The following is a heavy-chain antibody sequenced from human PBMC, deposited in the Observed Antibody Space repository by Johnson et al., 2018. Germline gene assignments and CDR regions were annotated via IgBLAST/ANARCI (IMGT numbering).Heavy chain of an antibody. D-gene: IGHD6-25*01. J-gene: IGHJ3*02. Sequence: VQLVESGGGLVQPGGSLRLSCAASGFTFTSYAMSWVRQAPGKGPDWVSTITGSGGRTSYAESVRGQFTISRDNAKNALYLQMSSLRAGDTAVYFWAKGTTETAARAFDIWGQGTMVTVSS. CDR3: AKGTTETAARAFDI. CDR1: GFTFTSYA. V-gene: IGHV3-23*04. CDR2: ITGSGGRT.